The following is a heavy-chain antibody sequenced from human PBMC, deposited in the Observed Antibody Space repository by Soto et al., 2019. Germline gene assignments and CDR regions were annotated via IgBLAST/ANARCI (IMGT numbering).Heavy chain of an antibody. V-gene: IGHV3-23*01. CDR1: GFTFSSYA. Sequence: GGSLRLSCAASGFTFSSYAMSWVRQAPGKGLEWVSAISGSGGSTYHADSVKGRFTISRDNSKNTLYLQMNSLRAEDTAVYYCAKDISGPGYRRLNAFDIWGQGTMVTVSS. D-gene: IGHD6-25*01. CDR2: ISGSGGST. CDR3: AKDISGPGYRRLNAFDI. J-gene: IGHJ3*02.